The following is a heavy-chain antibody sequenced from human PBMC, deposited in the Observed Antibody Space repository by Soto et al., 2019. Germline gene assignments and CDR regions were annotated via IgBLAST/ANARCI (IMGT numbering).Heavy chain of an antibody. V-gene: IGHV4-59*01. CDR3: ARDRAARPAYWFDP. CDR1: GGSISSYY. Sequence: QVQLQESGPGLVKPSETLSLTCTVSGGSISSYYWSWIRQPPGKGLEWIGYIYYSGSTNYNPSLKSRVTISVDTSKNQFSLKLSSVTAADTAVYYCARDRAARPAYWFDPWGQGTLVTVYS. J-gene: IGHJ5*02. CDR2: IYYSGST. D-gene: IGHD6-6*01.